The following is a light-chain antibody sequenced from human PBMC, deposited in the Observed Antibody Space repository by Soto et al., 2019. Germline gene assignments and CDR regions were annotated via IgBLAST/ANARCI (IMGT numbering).Light chain of an antibody. CDR2: EVS. CDR3: SSYTSSSTRV. CDR1: SSDVGGYNY. V-gene: IGLV2-14*01. J-gene: IGLJ1*01. Sequence: QSVLTQPASVSGSPGQSITISCTGTSSDVGGYNYVSWYQQHPGKAPKLMIYEVSNRPSGVSNRFSGSKSGNTASLTISGLQAEDEADYYCSSYTSSSTRVFXTGTNVTVL.